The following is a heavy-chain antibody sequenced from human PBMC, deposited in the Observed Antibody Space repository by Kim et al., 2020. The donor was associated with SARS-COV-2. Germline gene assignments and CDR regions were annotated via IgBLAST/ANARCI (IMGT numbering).Heavy chain of an antibody. J-gene: IGHJ5*02. CDR1: GFTFSSYA. D-gene: IGHD4-17*01. V-gene: IGHV3-30*04. CDR2: ISYDGSNK. Sequence: GGSLRLSCAASGFTFSSYAMHWVRQAPGKGLEWVAVISYDGSNKYYADSVKGRFTISRDNSKNTLYLQMNSLRAEDTAVYYCAREVYGDYGTGNWFDPWGQGTLVTVSS. CDR3: AREVYGDYGTGNWFDP.